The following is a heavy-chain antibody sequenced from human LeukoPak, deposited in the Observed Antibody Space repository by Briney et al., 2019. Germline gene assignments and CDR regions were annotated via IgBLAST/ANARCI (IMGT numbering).Heavy chain of an antibody. J-gene: IGHJ6*02. CDR1: VGTFSSYA. Sequence: PSVKVSCKASVGTFSSYAIRWVRQAPGQGLEWMGGIIPIFGTANYAQKFQGRVTITADESTSTAYMELSSLRSEDTAVYYCASHRNNYGSGSYSYYGMDVWGQGTTVTVS. D-gene: IGHD3-10*01. CDR2: IIPIFGTA. V-gene: IGHV1-69*01. CDR3: ASHRNNYGSGSYSYYGMDV.